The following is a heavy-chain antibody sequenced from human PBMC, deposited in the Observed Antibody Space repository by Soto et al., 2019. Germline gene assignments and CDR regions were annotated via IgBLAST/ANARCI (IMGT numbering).Heavy chain of an antibody. CDR1: GGSISSSSYY. CDR2: IYYSGST. CDR3: ARHHSSGWYDDRWVMHDY. Sequence: SETLSLTCTVSGGSISSSSYYWGWIRQPPGKGLEWIGSIYYSGSTYYNPSLKSRVTISVDTSKNQFSLKLSSVTAAETAVYYCARHHSSGWYDDRWVMHDYWGQGTLVTVSS. V-gene: IGHV4-39*01. J-gene: IGHJ4*02. D-gene: IGHD6-19*01.